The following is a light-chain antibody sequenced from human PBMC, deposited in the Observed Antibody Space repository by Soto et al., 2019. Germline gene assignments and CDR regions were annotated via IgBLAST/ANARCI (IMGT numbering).Light chain of an antibody. Sequence: EIVLTQSPATLSLSPGERSTLSCMASQSFSSYLAWYQQKPGQAPRLLISGASSRAADIPDRFSGSGSGTDFTLTINRLEPEDFAVYYCQQRSNWPITYGQGTRLEIK. V-gene: IGKV3-11*01. J-gene: IGKJ5*01. CDR1: QSFSSY. CDR2: GAS. CDR3: QQRSNWPIT.